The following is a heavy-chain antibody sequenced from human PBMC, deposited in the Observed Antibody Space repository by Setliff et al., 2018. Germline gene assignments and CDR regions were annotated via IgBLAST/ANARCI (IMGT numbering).Heavy chain of an antibody. J-gene: IGHJ6*02. D-gene: IGHD6-19*01. CDR1: GGSLSSSSYY. CDR3: ARVSQYSSGWYYYYYYGMDV. Sequence: TLSLTCTVSGGSLSSSSYYWGWIRQPPGKGLEWIGSIYYSDSTYYNPSLKSRVTXXVDTSRNQFSLKLSSVTAADTAVYYCARVSQYSSGWYYYYYYGMDVWGQGTTVTVSS. CDR2: IYYSDST. V-gene: IGHV4-39*07.